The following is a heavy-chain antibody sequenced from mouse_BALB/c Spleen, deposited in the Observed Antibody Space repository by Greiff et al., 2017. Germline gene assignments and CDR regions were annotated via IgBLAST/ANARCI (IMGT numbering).Heavy chain of an antibody. Sequence: EVQRVESGGGLVKPGGSLKLSCAASGFTFSSYTMSWVRQTPEKRLEWVATISSGGSYTYYPDSVKGRFTISRDNAKNTLYLQMSSLKSEDTAMYYCTRDLGRGWYFDVWGAGTTVTVSS. J-gene: IGHJ1*01. CDR3: TRDLGRGWYFDV. CDR1: GFTFSSYT. V-gene: IGHV5-6-4*01. D-gene: IGHD4-1*01. CDR2: ISSGGSYT.